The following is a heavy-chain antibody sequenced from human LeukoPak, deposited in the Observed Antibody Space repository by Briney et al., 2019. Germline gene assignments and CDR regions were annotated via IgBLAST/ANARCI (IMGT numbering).Heavy chain of an antibody. V-gene: IGHV3-30*04. CDR1: GFTFSSYA. CDR2: ISYDGSNK. J-gene: IGHJ4*02. CDR3: ARDRRRVFDY. Sequence: GGSLRLSCAASGFTFSSYAMHWVRQAPGKGLEWVAVISYDGSNKYYADSVKGRFTISRDNSKNTLYLQMNSLRAEDTAVYYCARDRRRVFDYWGQGTLVTVSS.